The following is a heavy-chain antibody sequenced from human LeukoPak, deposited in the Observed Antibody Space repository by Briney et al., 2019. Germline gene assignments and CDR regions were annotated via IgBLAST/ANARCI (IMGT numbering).Heavy chain of an antibody. D-gene: IGHD1-1*01. Sequence: GGSLRLSCAASGFTFSDYYMSWLRQAPGKGLEWVSYISSSGSTIYYADSVKGRFTISRDNAKNSLYLQMNSLRAEDTAVYYCARANFPQLEAGGWFDPWGQGTLVTVSS. J-gene: IGHJ5*02. CDR3: ARANFPQLEAGGWFDP. CDR1: GFTFSDYY. V-gene: IGHV3-11*01. CDR2: ISSSGSTI.